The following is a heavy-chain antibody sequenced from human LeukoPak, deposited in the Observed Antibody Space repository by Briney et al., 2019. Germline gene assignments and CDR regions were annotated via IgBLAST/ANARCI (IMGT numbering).Heavy chain of an antibody. CDR2: IKQDGSEK. V-gene: IGHV3-7*01. CDR1: GFTFSSYW. CDR3: AREAYYYYMDV. Sequence: GGSLRLSCAASGFTFSSYWMSWVRQAPGKGLEWVANIKQDGSEKYYVDSVKGRFTISRDNAKNSLYLQMNSLRAEDTAVYHCAREAYYYYMDVWGKGTTVTVSS. J-gene: IGHJ6*03.